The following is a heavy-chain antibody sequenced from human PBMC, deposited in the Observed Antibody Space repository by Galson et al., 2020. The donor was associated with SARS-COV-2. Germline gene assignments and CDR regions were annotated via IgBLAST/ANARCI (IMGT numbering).Heavy chain of an antibody. Sequence: SETLSLTCTVSGYSISSGYYWGWIRQPPGKGLEWIGSIYHSGNTYYNPSLKSRVTISVDTSKNQFSLKLSSVTAADTAVYYCASQTTPASSFDYWGQGTLVTVSS. D-gene: IGHD1-1*01. CDR3: ASQTTPASSFDY. V-gene: IGHV4-38-2*02. CDR2: IYHSGNT. CDR1: GYSISSGYY. J-gene: IGHJ4*02.